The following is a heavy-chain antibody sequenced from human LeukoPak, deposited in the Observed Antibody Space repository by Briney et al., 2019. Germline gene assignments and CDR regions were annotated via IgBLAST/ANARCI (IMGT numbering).Heavy chain of an antibody. D-gene: IGHD1-26*01. CDR1: GFTFSSYW. CDR2: IGSDGSGT. V-gene: IGHV3-74*01. J-gene: IGHJ4*02. CDR3: ARDSGSSEYYFDY. Sequence: HPGGSLRLSCAASGFTFSSYWMHWVRQVPGKGLVWVSRIGSDGSGTSFADSVKGRFTISRDNAKNTLYLQMNSLRAEDTAVYYCARDSGSSEYYFDYWGQGTLVTVSS.